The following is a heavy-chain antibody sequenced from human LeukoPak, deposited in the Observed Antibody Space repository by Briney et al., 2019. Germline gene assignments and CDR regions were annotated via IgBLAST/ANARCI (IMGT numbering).Heavy chain of an antibody. CDR3: ARGQTGTGDY. CDR2: ISSSSSYI. D-gene: IGHD1-1*01. Sequence: GGSLRLSCAASGFTFNIYSMNWVRQAPGKGLEWVSSISSSSSYIYYADSVKGRFTISRDNAKNSLYLQMNSLRAEDTAVYYCARGQTGTGDYWGQGTLVTVSS. CDR1: GFTFNIYS. V-gene: IGHV3-21*01. J-gene: IGHJ4*02.